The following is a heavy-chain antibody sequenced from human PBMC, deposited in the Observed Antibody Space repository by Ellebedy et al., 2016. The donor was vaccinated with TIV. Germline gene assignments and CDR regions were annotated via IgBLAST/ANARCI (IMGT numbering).Heavy chain of an antibody. CDR2: ISSVGSTI. V-gene: IGHV3-11*01. Sequence: GESLKISCAASGFTFSDYYMNWIRQAPGKGLEWVSYISSVGSTIYYSDSVKGRFTISRDNSKKMLYLQMNSLRAEDTAFYYCAKAMADSSGFPMYYFAHWGQGTLVAVSS. CDR1: GFTFSDYY. D-gene: IGHD3-22*01. CDR3: AKAMADSSGFPMYYFAH. J-gene: IGHJ4*02.